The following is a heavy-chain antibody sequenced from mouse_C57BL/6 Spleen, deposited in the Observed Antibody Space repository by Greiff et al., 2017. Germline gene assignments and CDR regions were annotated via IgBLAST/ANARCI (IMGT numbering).Heavy chain of an antibody. Sequence: QVQLQQPGAELVRPGSSVKLSCKASGYTFTSYWMDWVKQRPGQGLEWIGNIYPSDSETHYNQKFKDKATLTVDKSSSTAYMQLSSLTSEDSAVYYCARGECAMDYWGQGTSVTVSS. CDR3: ARGECAMDY. CDR1: GYTFTSYW. J-gene: IGHJ4*01. V-gene: IGHV1-61*01. CDR2: IYPSDSET.